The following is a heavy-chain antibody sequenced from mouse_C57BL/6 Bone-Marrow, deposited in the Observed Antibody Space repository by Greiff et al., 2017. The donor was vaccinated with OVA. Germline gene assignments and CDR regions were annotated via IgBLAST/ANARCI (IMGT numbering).Heavy chain of an antibody. CDR2: IYPGSGST. CDR1: GYTFTSYW. D-gene: IGHD1-1*01. J-gene: IGHJ2*01. V-gene: IGHV1-55*01. Sequence: VQRVESGAELVKPGASVKMSCKASGYTFTSYWITWVKQRPGQGLEWIGDIYPGSGSTNYNEKFKSKATLTVDTSSSTAYMQLSSLTSEDSAVYYCATDLLLQDYWGQGTTLTVSS. CDR3: ATDLLLQDY.